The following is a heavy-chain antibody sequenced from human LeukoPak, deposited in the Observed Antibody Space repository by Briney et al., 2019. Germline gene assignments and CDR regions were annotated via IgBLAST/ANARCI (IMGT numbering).Heavy chain of an antibody. J-gene: IGHJ6*03. V-gene: IGHV1-2*02. CDR2: INPNSGRT. CDR3: ARDKIAAAGLQADYYYFYYMDV. D-gene: IGHD6-13*01. CDR1: GYTFTGYY. Sequence: ASVKVSCKASGYTFTGYYMHWVRQARGQGLEWMGWINPNSGRTNYAQKFQGRVTMTRDTSIRTAYMELNRLTSDDTAVYYCARDKIAAAGLQADYYYFYYMDVWGKGTTVTVSS.